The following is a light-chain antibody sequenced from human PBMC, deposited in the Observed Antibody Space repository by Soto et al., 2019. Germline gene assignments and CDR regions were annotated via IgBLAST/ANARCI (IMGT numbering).Light chain of an antibody. Sequence: EMVMTQSPATLSVSPGERATLSCRASQSVRNNLAWYQQKTGQAPRLLIYGASTRATGIPARFSGSGSGTEFTLTISSLHSEDFAVYYCQQYNNWPPYTFGQGTKLQIK. J-gene: IGKJ2*01. CDR3: QQYNNWPPYT. CDR1: QSVRNN. CDR2: GAS. V-gene: IGKV3-15*01.